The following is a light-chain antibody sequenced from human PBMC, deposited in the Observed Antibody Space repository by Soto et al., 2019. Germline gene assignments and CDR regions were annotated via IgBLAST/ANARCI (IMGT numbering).Light chain of an antibody. J-gene: IGLJ2*01. CDR2: DVT. V-gene: IGLV2-11*01. CDR1: SSDVGGYNY. Sequence: QSALTQPPSVSGSPGQSVIISCTGTSSDVGGYNYVSWYQHHPGKVPKLMIYDVTKRPSGVPDRFSGSKSGNTASLTISGLQAEDEADYYCCSFAGSYSIVFGGGTKLTVL. CDR3: CSFAGSYSIV.